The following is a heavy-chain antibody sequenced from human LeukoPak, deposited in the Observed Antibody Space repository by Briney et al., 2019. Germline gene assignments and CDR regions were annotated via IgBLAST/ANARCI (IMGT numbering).Heavy chain of an antibody. V-gene: IGHV4-39*01. CDR1: GGSISSSSYY. Sequence: SETLSLTCTVSGGSISSSSYYWGWIRQPPGKGLEWIGSIYYSGSTYYNPSLKSRVTISVDTSKSQFSLKLSSVTAADTAVYYCARIVTAMVLGMDVWGQGTTVTVSS. CDR3: ARIVTAMVLGMDV. D-gene: IGHD5-18*01. CDR2: IYYSGST. J-gene: IGHJ6*02.